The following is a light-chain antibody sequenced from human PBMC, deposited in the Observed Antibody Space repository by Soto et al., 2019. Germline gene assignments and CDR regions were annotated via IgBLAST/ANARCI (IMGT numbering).Light chain of an antibody. J-gene: IGLJ2*01. V-gene: IGLV1-40*01. Sequence: QPVLTQPPSLSGAPGQRVTISCTGGRSNIGAGYDVHWYQHLPGTAPKVLIFDNSNRPSGVPDRFSGSKSGTSASLAITGLQAEDEAVYYCHSYDVSLRGPAFGGGTKVTVL. CDR2: DNS. CDR3: HSYDVSLRGPA. CDR1: RSNIGAGYD.